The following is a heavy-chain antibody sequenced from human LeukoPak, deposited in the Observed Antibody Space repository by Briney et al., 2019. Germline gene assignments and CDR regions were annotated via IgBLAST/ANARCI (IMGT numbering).Heavy chain of an antibody. V-gene: IGHV3-23*01. D-gene: IGHD1-26*01. CDR1: GFTFSSYA. CDR2: ISGSGGST. Sequence: GGSLRLSCAASGFTFSSYAMSWVRQAPGKELEWVSAISGSGGSTYYADSVKGRFTISRDNSKNTLYLQMNSLRAEDTAVYYCAFPAGGSYYPYWGQGTLVTVSS. J-gene: IGHJ4*02. CDR3: AFPAGGSYYPY.